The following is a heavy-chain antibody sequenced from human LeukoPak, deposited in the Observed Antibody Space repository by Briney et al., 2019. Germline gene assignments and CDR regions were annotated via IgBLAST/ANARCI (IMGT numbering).Heavy chain of an antibody. V-gene: IGHV4-39*01. D-gene: IGHD1-26*01. CDR2: VYYSRST. CDR1: GDSISSGTYY. Sequence: SETLSLTCTVSGDSISSGTYYWGYIRQPPQKGLEWIGSVYYSRSTYYNPSLKSRVTISVDTSKNQFSLKLSSVTAADTAVYYCARQGLWELPTFDSWGQGTLVSVSS. J-gene: IGHJ4*02. CDR3: ARQGLWELPTFDS.